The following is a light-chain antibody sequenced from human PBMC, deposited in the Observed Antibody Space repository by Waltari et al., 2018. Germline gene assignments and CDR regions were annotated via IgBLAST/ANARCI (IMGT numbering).Light chain of an antibody. CDR2: HAS. J-gene: IGKJ1*01. V-gene: IGKV3-20*01. CDR3: QKYVNLPAT. Sequence: SCRASQSVGRFLAWYQQKPGQAPSLLIYHASIRATGIPDRFSGSGSGTDFSLTISGLEPEDFAVYYCQKYVNLPATFGQGTKVEIK. CDR1: QSVGRF.